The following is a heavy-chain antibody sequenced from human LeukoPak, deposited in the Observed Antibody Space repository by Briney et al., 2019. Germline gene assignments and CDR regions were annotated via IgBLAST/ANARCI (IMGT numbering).Heavy chain of an antibody. Sequence: ASVKVSCKASGYTFTSYGISWVQQAPGQGLEWMGWISAYNGNTNYAQKLQGRVTMTTDTSTSTAYMELRSLRSDDTAVYYCARVSLYDSSGFDAFDIWGRGTMVTVSS. D-gene: IGHD3-22*01. J-gene: IGHJ3*02. CDR3: ARVSLYDSSGFDAFDI. CDR2: ISAYNGNT. CDR1: GYTFTSYG. V-gene: IGHV1-18*01.